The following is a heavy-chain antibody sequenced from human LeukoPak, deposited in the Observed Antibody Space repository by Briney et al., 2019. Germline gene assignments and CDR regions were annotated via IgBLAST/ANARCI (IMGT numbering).Heavy chain of an antibody. V-gene: IGHV4-39*07. CDR3: LSSGYYWDVRQFDY. J-gene: IGHJ4*02. D-gene: IGHD3-22*01. CDR2: IYYSGST. CDR1: GGSISSSSYY. Sequence: SETLSLTCTVSGGSISSSSYYWGWIRQPPGKGLEWIGSIYYSGSTYYNPSLKSRVTISVDTSKNQFSLKLSSVTAADTAVYYCLSSGYYWDVRQFDYWGQGTLVTVSS.